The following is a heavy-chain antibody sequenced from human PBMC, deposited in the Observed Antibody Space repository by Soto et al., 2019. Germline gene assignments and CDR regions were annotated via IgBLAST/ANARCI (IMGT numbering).Heavy chain of an antibody. CDR2: IYYSGST. J-gene: IGHJ4*02. D-gene: IGHD6-6*01. CDR3: ARGNAARLPYFDY. Sequence: SETLSLTCTVSGGSISSYYWSWIRQPPGKGLEWIGYIYYSGSTNYNPSLKSRVTISVDTSKNQFSLKLSSVTAADTAVYYCARGNAARLPYFDYWGQGTLVTVSS. CDR1: GGSISSYY. V-gene: IGHV4-59*01.